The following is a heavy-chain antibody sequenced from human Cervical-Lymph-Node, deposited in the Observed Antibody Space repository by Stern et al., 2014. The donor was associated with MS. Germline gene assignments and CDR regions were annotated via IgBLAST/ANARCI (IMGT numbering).Heavy chain of an antibody. D-gene: IGHD5-18*01. CDR2: ISGYKGNT. V-gene: IGHV1-18*01. Sequence: VQLVESGTEVKKPGASVKVSCKASGDTFGTYGVNWVRQAPGQRLEWLGWISGYKGNTNYAQRLQGRVTLTTDTSTTTAYMELRSLRSDDTAVYYCAIMGTNGIDVWVQGTTVTVSS. CDR3: AIMGTNGIDV. J-gene: IGHJ6*02. CDR1: GDTFGTYG.